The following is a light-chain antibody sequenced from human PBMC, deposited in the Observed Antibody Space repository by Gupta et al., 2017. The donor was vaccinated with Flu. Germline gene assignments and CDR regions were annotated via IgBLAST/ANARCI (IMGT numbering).Light chain of an antibody. CDR2: EVC. CDR1: SNDVGTYNF. CDR3: SSKRSSSALAI. V-gene: IGLV2-14*01. Sequence: QSALTQPASVSGSPGQSITISCTGTSNDVGTYNFVSWYQQHPGKAPKLMIYEVCDRPSGVSNRFSGSKSGNTASLTISGLQADDEADYYCSSKRSSSALAIFGGGTRLTVL. J-gene: IGLJ2*01.